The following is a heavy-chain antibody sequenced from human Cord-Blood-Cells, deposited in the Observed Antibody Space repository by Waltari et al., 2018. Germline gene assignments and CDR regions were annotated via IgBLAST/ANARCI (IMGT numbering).Heavy chain of an antibody. CDR3: AKGFGELLLDAFDI. J-gene: IGHJ3*02. V-gene: IGHV3-9*03. CDR1: GFTFDDYA. D-gene: IGHD3-10*01. CDR2: ISWNSGSI. Sequence: EVQLVESGGGLVQPGRSLRLSCAASGFTFDDYAMHWVRQAPGKGLEWVSGISWNSGSIGYADSVKGRFTISRDNAKNSLYLQMNSLRAEDMALYYCAKGFGELLLDAFDIWGQGTMVTVSS.